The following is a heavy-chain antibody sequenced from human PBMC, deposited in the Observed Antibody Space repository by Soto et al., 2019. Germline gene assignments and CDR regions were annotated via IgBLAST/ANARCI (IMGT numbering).Heavy chain of an antibody. CDR1: GFTFSNAW. CDR3: TTERYGGYVSDLDY. Sequence: AGGSLRLSCAASGFTFSNAWMNWVRQAPGKGLEWVGRIKSKTDGGTTDYAAPVKGRFTISRDDSKNTLYLQMNSLKTEDTAVYYCTTERYGGYVSDLDYWGQGTLVTVSS. CDR2: IKSKTDGGTT. J-gene: IGHJ4*02. V-gene: IGHV3-15*07. D-gene: IGHD5-12*01.